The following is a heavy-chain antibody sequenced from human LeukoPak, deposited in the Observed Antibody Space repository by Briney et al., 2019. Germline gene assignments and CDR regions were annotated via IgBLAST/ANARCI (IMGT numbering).Heavy chain of an antibody. CDR2: IDHSGST. V-gene: IGHV4-39*07. D-gene: IGHD3-10*02. Sequence: SETLSLTCTVSGGSISSSSYYWGWIRQPPGKGLEWTGSIDHSGSTYYNPSLKSRITISVDTSKNQFSLKLSSVTAADTAVYYCARGGVGATFGDFDYWGQGTLVTVSS. CDR1: GGSISSSSYY. J-gene: IGHJ4*02. CDR3: ARGGVGATFGDFDY.